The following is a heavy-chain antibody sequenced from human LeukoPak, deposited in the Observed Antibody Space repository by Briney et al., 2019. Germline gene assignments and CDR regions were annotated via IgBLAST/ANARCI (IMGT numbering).Heavy chain of an antibody. Sequence: PGGTLRLSCAASGFTFSSYWMSWVRQAPGKGLEWVANIKQDGSEKYYADSVKGRFTIPRDNAKNSLYLQMNSLRAEDTAVYYSAKGPPRVRHNWFDPWGQGTLVTVSS. CDR3: AKGPPRVRHNWFDP. V-gene: IGHV3-7*03. D-gene: IGHD2-21*01. CDR1: GFTFSSYW. J-gene: IGHJ5*02. CDR2: IKQDGSEK.